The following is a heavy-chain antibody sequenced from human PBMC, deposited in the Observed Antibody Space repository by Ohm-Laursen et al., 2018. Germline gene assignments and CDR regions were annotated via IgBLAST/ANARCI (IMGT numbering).Heavy chain of an antibody. J-gene: IGHJ4*02. D-gene: IGHD6-19*01. CDR2: IKQGGDEK. Sequence: SLRLSCSASGFTFSNYWMSWVRQAPGKGLEWVANIKQGGDEKYYVDSVKGRFTISRDNAKNSLYLQMNSLRAEDTAVYYCASSGWYAYYFDYRGQGTLVTVSS. V-gene: IGHV3-7*01. CDR3: ASSGWYAYYFDY. CDR1: GFTFSNYW.